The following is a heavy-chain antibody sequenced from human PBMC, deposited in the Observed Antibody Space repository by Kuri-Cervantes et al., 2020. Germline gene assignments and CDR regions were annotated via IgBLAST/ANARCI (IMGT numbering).Heavy chain of an antibody. CDR3: ARGLGYCSGGGCSQ. D-gene: IGHD2-15*01. V-gene: IGHV1-46*01. CDR2: INPSGGST. CDR1: GYTSTGYY. J-gene: IGHJ4*02. Sequence: ASVKVSCKASGYTSTGYYMHWVRQAPGQGLEWMAMINPSGGSTTYAQKFQGRVTMTTDTSTSTVYMELNSLTSEDTAVYFCARGLGYCSGGGCSQWGQGTPVTVSS.